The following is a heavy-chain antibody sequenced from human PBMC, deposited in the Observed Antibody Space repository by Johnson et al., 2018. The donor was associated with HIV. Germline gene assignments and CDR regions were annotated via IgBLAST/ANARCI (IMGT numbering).Heavy chain of an antibody. CDR2: IRYDGSNK. V-gene: IGHV3-30*02. CDR3: ARWDTVVVPDRSDSFNI. D-gene: IGHD2-2*01. Sequence: QVQLVESGGGVVQPGGSLRLSCAASGFTFSSYGIHWVRQAQGKGLEWVAFIRYDGSNKYYADSVKGRFTISRDNSKNTLYLQMNNLRAEDTAVYYCARWDTVVVPDRSDSFNIWGQGTMVTVSS. CDR1: GFTFSSYG. J-gene: IGHJ3*02.